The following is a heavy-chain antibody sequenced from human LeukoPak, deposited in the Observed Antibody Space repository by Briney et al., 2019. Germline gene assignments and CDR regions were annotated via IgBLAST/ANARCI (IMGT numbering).Heavy chain of an antibody. D-gene: IGHD4-17*01. V-gene: IGHV3-21*01. CDR3: ACLRGPSDC. Sequence: PGGSLRLSCTASGFTFINYSMNGVRQPPGRGLEWVSSISTNSAFIYYAGSVRGRFTISRDNTKNSLYLQMDSLTADDTAVYFCACLRGPSDCWGQGTLVTVSS. J-gene: IGHJ4*02. CDR1: GFTFINYS. CDR2: ISTNSAFI.